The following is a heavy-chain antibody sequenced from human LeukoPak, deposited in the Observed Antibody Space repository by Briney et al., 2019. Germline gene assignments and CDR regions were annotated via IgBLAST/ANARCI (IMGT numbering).Heavy chain of an antibody. V-gene: IGHV3-23*01. CDR3: AGEWELLPLGYYYYYMDV. D-gene: IGHD1-26*01. Sequence: GGSLRLSCAASGFTFTNAWMNWVRQAPGKGLEWVSAISGSGGSTYYADSVKGRFTISRDNSKNTLYLQMNSLRAEDTAVYYCAGEWELLPLGYYYYYMDVWGKGTTVTVSS. CDR2: ISGSGGST. CDR1: GFTFTNAW. J-gene: IGHJ6*03.